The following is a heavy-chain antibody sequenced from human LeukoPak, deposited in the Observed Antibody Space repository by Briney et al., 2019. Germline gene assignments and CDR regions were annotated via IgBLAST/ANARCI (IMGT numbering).Heavy chain of an antibody. J-gene: IGHJ6*02. CDR3: AASEIAAAGTGGGGYYGMDV. D-gene: IGHD6-13*01. V-gene: IGHV1-2*02. CDR2: INPNSGGT. CDR1: GYTFTGYY. Sequence: ASVKVSCKASGYTFTGYYMHWVRQAPGQGLEWMGWINPNSGGTNYAQKFQGRVTMTRDTSISTAYMELSSLRSEDTAVYYCAASEIAAAGTGGGGYYGMDVWGQGTTVTVSS.